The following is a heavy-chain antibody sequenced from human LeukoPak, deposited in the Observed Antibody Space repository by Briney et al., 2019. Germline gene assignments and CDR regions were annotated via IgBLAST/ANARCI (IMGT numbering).Heavy chain of an antibody. CDR1: GYTFTDHY. J-gene: IGHJ4*02. CDR2: ISPNSGGT. CDR3: ARGRDSGSRTYYFDF. V-gene: IGHV1-2*02. D-gene: IGHD1-26*01. Sequence: ASVKVSCKASGYTFTDHYLHWVRQAPGQGLEWLAWISPNSGGTNYAQKFQGRVTLTRDTSITIAYMELSRLRSDDTAVYYCARGRDSGSRTYYFDFWGQGTLVTVSS.